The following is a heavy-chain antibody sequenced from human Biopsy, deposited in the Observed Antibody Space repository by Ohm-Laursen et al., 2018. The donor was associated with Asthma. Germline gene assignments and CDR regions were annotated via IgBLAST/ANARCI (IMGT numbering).Heavy chain of an antibody. V-gene: IGHV1-18*01. CDR2: TSVYNGNT. D-gene: IGHD3-10*01. CDR1: GYTFNSAG. J-gene: IGHJ6*02. CDR3: ARAVDYSHYYGIDV. Sequence: ASVKVSCQTSGYTFNSAGITWVRQAPGQGLEWMGWTSVYNGNTKVAQKLQDRVTMITDTSTSTAYMELRSLRSDDTAVYFCARAVDYSHYYGIDVWGQGTTVTVS.